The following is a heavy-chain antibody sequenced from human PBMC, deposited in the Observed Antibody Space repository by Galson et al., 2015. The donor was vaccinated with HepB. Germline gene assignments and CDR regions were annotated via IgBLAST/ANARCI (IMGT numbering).Heavy chain of an antibody. CDR3: ARDVGESTFDY. CDR2: ISGRNGNT. D-gene: IGHD3-10*01. J-gene: IGHJ4*02. CDR1: GYTFTGFA. V-gene: IGHV1-3*01. Sequence: SVKVSCKASGYTFTGFAIHWVRQAPGQRLEWMGWISGRNGNTKYSQKFQGRVTITRDTSATTAYMELSSLRSEDTALYYCARDVGESTFDYWGQGTLVTVSA.